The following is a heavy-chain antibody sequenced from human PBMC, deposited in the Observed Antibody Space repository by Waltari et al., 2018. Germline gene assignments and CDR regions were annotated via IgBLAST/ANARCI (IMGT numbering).Heavy chain of an antibody. CDR1: GGTFSSYA. V-gene: IGHV1-69*01. CDR2: IIPIFGTA. CDR3: ARVREYGDNNECFDL. J-gene: IGHJ2*01. Sequence: QVQLVQSGAEVKKPGSSVKVSCKASGGTFSSYAISWVRQAPGQGLEWMGGIIPIFGTANYAQKFQGRVTITADESTSTAYMELSSLRSEDTAVYYCARVREYGDNNECFDLWGRGTLVTVSS. D-gene: IGHD4-17*01.